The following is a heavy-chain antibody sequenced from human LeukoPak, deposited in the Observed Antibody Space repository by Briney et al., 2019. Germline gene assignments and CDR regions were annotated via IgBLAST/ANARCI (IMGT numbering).Heavy chain of an antibody. CDR3: ARGVVEQWLARYNWFDP. Sequence: SETLSLTCAVYGGSFSGYYWSWIRQPPGKGLEWIGEINHSGSTNYNPSLKSRVTISADTSKNQFSLKLSSVTAADTAVYYCARGVVEQWLARYNWFDPWGQGTLVTVSS. D-gene: IGHD6-19*01. CDR1: GGSFSGYY. V-gene: IGHV4-34*01. J-gene: IGHJ5*02. CDR2: INHSGST.